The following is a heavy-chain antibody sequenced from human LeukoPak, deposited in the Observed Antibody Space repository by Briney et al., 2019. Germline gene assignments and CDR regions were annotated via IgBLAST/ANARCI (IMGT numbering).Heavy chain of an antibody. CDR1: GFTFSSYA. CDR3: AKDPGFLTDHSNHVGPKDY. Sequence: GGSLRLSCAASGFTFSSYAMSWVRQAPGKGLEWVSAISGSGGSTYYADSVKGRFTISRDNSKNTLYLQMNSLRAEDTAVYYCAKDPGFLTDHSNHVGPKDYWGQGTLVTVSS. V-gene: IGHV3-23*01. CDR2: ISGSGGST. J-gene: IGHJ4*02. D-gene: IGHD4-11*01.